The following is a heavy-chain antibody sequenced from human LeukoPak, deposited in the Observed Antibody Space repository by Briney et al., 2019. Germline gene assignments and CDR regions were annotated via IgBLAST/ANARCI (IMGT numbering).Heavy chain of an antibody. CDR3: ARGSGYGDSPGLH. CDR2: IYYSGST. Sequence: ASETLSLTCTVSGGPISSYYWSWIRQPPGKGLEWIGYIYYSGSTNYNPSLKSRVTISVDTSKNQFSLKLSSVTAADTAVYYCARGSGYGDSPGLHWGQGTLVTVSS. CDR1: GGPISSYY. J-gene: IGHJ4*02. V-gene: IGHV4-59*01. D-gene: IGHD4-17*01.